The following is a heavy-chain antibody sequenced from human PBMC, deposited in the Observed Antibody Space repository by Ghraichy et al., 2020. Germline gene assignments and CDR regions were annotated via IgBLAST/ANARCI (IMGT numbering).Heavy chain of an antibody. CDR1: GGSISSGDYY. J-gene: IGHJ4*02. CDR2: IYYTGNT. CDR3: ARTMSTVTQRHGGEYYFDY. Sequence: SETLSLTCTVSGGSISSGDYYWSWIRQPPGKGLEWIGYIYYTGNTYYNPSLKSRLTISLDTSKNQFSLKLSSVTAADTALYFCARTMSTVTQRHGGEYYFDYWGQGTLVTVSS. D-gene: IGHD4-17*01. V-gene: IGHV4-30-4*01.